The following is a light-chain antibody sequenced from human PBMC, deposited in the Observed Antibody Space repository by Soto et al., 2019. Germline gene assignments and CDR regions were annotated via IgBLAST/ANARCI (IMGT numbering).Light chain of an antibody. CDR1: QSISSW. Sequence: DIQLNHSPSTQSVALGGRGTITYRASQSISSWLAWYQQKPGKAPKLLIYDASSLESGVPSRFSGSGSGTEFTLTISSLQPDDFATYYCQQYNSYWTFGQGTKVDIK. CDR3: QQYNSYWT. V-gene: IGKV1-5*01. J-gene: IGKJ1*01. CDR2: DAS.